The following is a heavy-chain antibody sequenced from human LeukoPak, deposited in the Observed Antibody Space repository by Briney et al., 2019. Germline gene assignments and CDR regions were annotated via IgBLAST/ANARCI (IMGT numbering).Heavy chain of an antibody. CDR2: ARNKAKSYTT. D-gene: IGHD3-22*01. CDR1: GFSFSDHY. J-gene: IGHJ3*02. CDR3: ARAAGERHGKSYYYGIDI. Sequence: GGSLTLSCPASGFSFSDHYMDCVRQAPGKGLEWVGRARNKAKSYTTEYAASVKGRFTVSRDDSKNSLYLQLNSLKTEDTAVYYCARAAGERHGKSYYYGIDIWGQGTMVTVSS. V-gene: IGHV3-72*01.